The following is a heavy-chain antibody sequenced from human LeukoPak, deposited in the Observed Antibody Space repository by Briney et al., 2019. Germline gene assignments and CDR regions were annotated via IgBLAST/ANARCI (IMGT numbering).Heavy chain of an antibody. CDR1: GFTFSDYW. CDR2: VNTDGTST. V-gene: IGHV3-74*01. Sequence: PGGSLRLSCAASGFTFSDYWMHWVRQAPGKGLVWVSRVNTDGTSTGYADSVKGRFTISRDNAKNTVYLQMNSLRAEDTAVYYCASGGHCSGGRCYAHFDYWGQGALVTVSS. CDR3: ASGGHCSGGRCYAHFDY. J-gene: IGHJ4*02. D-gene: IGHD2-15*01.